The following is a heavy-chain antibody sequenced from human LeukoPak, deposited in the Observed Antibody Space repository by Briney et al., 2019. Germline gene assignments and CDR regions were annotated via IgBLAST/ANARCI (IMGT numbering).Heavy chain of an antibody. CDR3: ARESAEAFDI. J-gene: IGHJ3*02. CDR2: ISSSSSSM. CDR1: GFTLSRYS. V-gene: IGHV3-21*01. Sequence: KPGGSLRLSCAASGFTLSRYSMNWVRQAPGKGLEWVSSISSSSSSMYHADSVKGRFTTSRDNAKNSLYLQMNSLRAEDTAVYYCARESAEAFDIWGQGTMVTVSS.